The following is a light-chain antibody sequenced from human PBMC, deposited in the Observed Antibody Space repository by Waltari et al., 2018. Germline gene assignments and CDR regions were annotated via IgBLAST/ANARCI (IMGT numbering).Light chain of an antibody. J-gene: IGKJ5*01. Sequence: EVVMTQSPATLSVSPGERATLSGRASQSIATNLAWYQQKPGQAPRLLVYDASTRAPSIPARFRGSGSGTEFTLTISSLQSEDSAVYYCQQYNRWPPITFGQGTRLEIK. V-gene: IGKV3-15*01. CDR2: DAS. CDR1: QSIATN. CDR3: QQYNRWPPIT.